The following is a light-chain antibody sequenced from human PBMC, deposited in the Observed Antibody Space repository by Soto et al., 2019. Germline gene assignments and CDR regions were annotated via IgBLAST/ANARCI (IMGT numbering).Light chain of an antibody. J-gene: IGKJ2*01. CDR2: DAS. CDR3: QQYDNLTPYT. V-gene: IGKV1-33*01. Sequence: DIQMTQSPSSLSASVGDRVTITCQASQDISNYLNWYQQKPGKATKLLIYDASNLETGVQSRFSGSGSGTDFTSTISSLQPEDIATYYCQQYDNLTPYTFGQGTKLEIK. CDR1: QDISNY.